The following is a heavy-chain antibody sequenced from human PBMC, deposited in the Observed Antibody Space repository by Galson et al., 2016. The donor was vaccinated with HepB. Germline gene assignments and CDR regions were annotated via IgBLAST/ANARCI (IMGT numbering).Heavy chain of an antibody. CDR3: VGAWDSSGWFPTFDAFDL. J-gene: IGHJ3*01. V-gene: IGHV3-21*01. CDR2: ISGSKRFS. Sequence: SLRLSCAASGFTFSSYSMNWVRQAPGKGLEWVSFISGSKRFSFYADSVKGRFTISRDNAKNSVFLQMNSLRAEDTAIYYCVGAWDSSGWFPTFDAFDLWGQGTMVTVSS. D-gene: IGHD6-19*01. CDR1: GFTFSSYS.